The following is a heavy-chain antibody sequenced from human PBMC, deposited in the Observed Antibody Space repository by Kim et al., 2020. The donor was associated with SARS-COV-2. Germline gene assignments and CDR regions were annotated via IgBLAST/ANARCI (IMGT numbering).Heavy chain of an antibody. J-gene: IGHJ4*02. CDR2: IYYSGST. CDR3: AKYDSSGQEYYFDY. V-gene: IGHV4-39*07. D-gene: IGHD3-22*01. Sequence: SETLSLICTVSGGSISSSSYYWGWIRQPPGKGLEWIGSIYYSGSTYYNPSLKSRVTISVDTSKNQFSLKLSSVTAADTAVYYCAKYDSSGQEYYFDYWGQGTLVTVSS. CDR1: GGSISSSSYY.